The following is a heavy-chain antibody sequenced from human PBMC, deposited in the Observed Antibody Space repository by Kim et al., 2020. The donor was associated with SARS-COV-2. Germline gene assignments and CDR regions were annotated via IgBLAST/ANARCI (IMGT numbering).Heavy chain of an antibody. CDR3: ARDFVIGNWNYDY. CDR2: IWYDGSNK. CDR1: GFTFSSYG. J-gene: IGHJ4*02. D-gene: IGHD1-7*01. V-gene: IGHV3-33*01. Sequence: GGSLRLSCAASGFTFSSYGMHWVRQAPGKGLEWVAVIWYDGSNKYYADSVKGRFTISRDNSKNTLYLQMNSLRAEDTAVYYCARDFVIGNWNYDYWGQGTLVTVSS.